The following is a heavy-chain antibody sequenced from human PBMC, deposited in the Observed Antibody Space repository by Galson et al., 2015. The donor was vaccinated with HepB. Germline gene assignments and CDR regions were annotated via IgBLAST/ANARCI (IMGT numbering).Heavy chain of an antibody. V-gene: IGHV3-66*02. CDR2: IYSGGST. Sequence: SLRLSCAASGFTVSSNYMSWVRQAPGKGLEWVSVIYSGGSTYYADSVKGRFTISRDNSKNTLYLQMNSLRAEDTAVYYCARVLAAAGYYFDYWGQGTLVTVSS. D-gene: IGHD6-13*01. CDR3: ARVLAAAGYYFDY. CDR1: GFTVSSNY. J-gene: IGHJ4*02.